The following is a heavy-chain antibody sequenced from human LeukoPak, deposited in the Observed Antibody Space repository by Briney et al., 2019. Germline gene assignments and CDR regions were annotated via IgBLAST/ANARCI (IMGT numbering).Heavy chain of an antibody. V-gene: IGHV4-34*01. CDR3: ARGRSGYSSGWPDYYYYYGMDV. J-gene: IGHJ6*02. Sequence: SETLSLTCAVYGGSFSGYYWSWIRQPPGKGLEWIGEINHSGSTNYNPSLKSRVTISVETSKTQFSLKLSSVTAADTAVYYCARGRSGYSSGWPDYYYYYGMDVWGQGTTVTVSS. D-gene: IGHD6-19*01. CDR2: INHSGST. CDR1: GGSFSGYY.